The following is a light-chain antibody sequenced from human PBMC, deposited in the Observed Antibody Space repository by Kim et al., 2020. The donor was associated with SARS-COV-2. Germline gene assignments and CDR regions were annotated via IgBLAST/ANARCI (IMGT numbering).Light chain of an antibody. V-gene: IGKV4-1*01. CDR3: QQYYSTPPYT. J-gene: IGKJ2*01. CDR1: QSVLYSSNNKNY. Sequence: DIVMTQSPDSLAVSLGERATINCKSSQSVLYSSNNKNYLAWYQQKPGQPPKLLIYWVSTRESGVPDRFSGSGSGTDFTLTISSLQAEDVAVYYCQQYYSTPPYTFGQGTKVDIK. CDR2: WVS.